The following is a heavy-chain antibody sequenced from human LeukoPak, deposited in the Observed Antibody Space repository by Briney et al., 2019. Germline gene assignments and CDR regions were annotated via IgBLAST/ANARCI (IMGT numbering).Heavy chain of an antibody. CDR3: TRESAMIVVVPHLDGVVEYFDY. Sequence: GRSLRLSCTASGFTFGDYAMSWFRQAPGKGLEWVGFIRSKAYGGTTEYAASVKGRFTISRDDSKSIAYLQMNSLKTEDTAVYYCTRESAMIVVVPHLDGVVEYFDYWGQGTLVTVSS. V-gene: IGHV3-49*03. D-gene: IGHD3-22*01. CDR1: GFTFGDYA. CDR2: IRSKAYGGTT. J-gene: IGHJ4*02.